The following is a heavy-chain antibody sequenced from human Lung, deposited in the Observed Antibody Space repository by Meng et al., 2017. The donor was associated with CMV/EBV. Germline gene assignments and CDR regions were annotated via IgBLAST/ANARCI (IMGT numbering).Heavy chain of an antibody. D-gene: IGHD3-10*01. CDR3: TRVFGSGSQRYGGYYGMDV. CDR1: DFTVSSNY. CDR2: IYSGGTT. J-gene: IGHJ6*02. Sequence: GGSXRLXCAASDFTVSSNYMSWVRQAPGKGLEWVSLIYSGGTTYYADSVKGRFTISRDNSKNTLYLQMNSLRAEDTAVYYCTRVFGSGSQRYGGYYGMDVWXQGTXVTVSS. V-gene: IGHV3-53*01.